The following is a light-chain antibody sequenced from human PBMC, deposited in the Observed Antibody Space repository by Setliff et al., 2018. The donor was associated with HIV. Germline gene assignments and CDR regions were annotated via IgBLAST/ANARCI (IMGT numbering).Light chain of an antibody. Sequence: QSALTQPASVSGSPGQSITISCTGTSSDVGGYNYVSWYQQHPGKAPKLLIFEVTNRPSGISNRFSASKSDNTASLPISRLQAEDEADYYCSSFTSSGTYVFGTGTKVTVL. CDR3: SSFTSSGTYV. CDR2: EVT. J-gene: IGLJ1*01. CDR1: SSDVGGYNY. V-gene: IGLV2-14*01.